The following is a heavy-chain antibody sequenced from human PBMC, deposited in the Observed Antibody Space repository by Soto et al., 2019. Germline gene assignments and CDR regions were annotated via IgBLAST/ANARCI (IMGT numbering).Heavy chain of an antibody. CDR3: ARDRSRFLECFSGHYFDY. CDR1: GFTFSSYW. J-gene: IGHJ4*02. CDR2: IKQDGSEK. D-gene: IGHD3-3*01. Sequence: GGSLRLSCAASGFTFSSYWMSWVRQAPGKGLEWVANIKQDGSEKYYVDSVKGRFTISRDNAKNSLYLQMNSLRAEDTAVYYCARDRSRFLECFSGHYFDYWGQRSLDTVSS. V-gene: IGHV3-7*01.